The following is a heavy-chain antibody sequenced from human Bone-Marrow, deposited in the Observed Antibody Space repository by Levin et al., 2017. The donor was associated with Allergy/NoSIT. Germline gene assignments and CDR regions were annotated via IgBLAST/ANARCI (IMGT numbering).Heavy chain of an antibody. Sequence: LSLTCAVSGFTVINNQMTWVRQAPGKGLEWVSLIYSGGSTFYADSVKGRFTISRDNSKNTVSLQMNSLGVEDTAVYYCARQDYVWGRDYWGQGTLVTVSS. D-gene: IGHD3-16*01. CDR3: ARQDYVWGRDY. V-gene: IGHV3-66*04. J-gene: IGHJ4*02. CDR1: GFTVINNQ. CDR2: IYSGGST.